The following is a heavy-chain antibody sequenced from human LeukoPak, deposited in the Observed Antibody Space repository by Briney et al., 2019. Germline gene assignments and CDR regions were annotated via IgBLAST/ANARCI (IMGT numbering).Heavy chain of an antibody. J-gene: IGHJ3*02. V-gene: IGHV1-69*13. CDR2: IIPIFGTA. Sequence: GASVKVSCKPSGGTFSSYAISWVRRAPGQGLEWMGGIIPIFGTANYAQKFQGRVTITADESTSTAYMELSSLRSEDTAVYYCAIPTPYCSNTSCYSQYAFDIWGQGTMVTVSS. D-gene: IGHD2-2*02. CDR1: GGTFSSYA. CDR3: AIPTPYCSNTSCYSQYAFDI.